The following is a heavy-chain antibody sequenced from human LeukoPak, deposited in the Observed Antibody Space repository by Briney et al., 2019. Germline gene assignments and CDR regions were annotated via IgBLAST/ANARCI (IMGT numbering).Heavy chain of an antibody. D-gene: IGHD6-6*01. CDR1: GFTYSSYS. CDR2: ISSSSSTI. J-gene: IGHJ4*02. V-gene: IGHV3-48*01. CDR3: ARKSVASDY. Sequence: GGSLRLSCAASGFTYSSYSMNWVRQAPGKGLEWVSYISSSSSTIYCADSVKGRFTISRDNAKNSLYLQMNSLRAEDTAVYYSARKSVASDYWGQGTLVTVSS.